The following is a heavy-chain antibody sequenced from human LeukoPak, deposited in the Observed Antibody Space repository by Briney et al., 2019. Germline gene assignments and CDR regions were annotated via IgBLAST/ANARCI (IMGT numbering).Heavy chain of an antibody. D-gene: IGHD1-26*01. V-gene: IGHV4-39*01. CDR3: VRRTSGSYSDY. Sequence: PSETLSLTCTVSGGSISGSSYYWGWIRQPPGKGLEWIGSIYYSGSTYYNPSLKSRVTMSVDTSKNQFSLKLSSVTAADTAVYYCVRRTSGSYSDYWGQGTLVTVSS. J-gene: IGHJ4*02. CDR2: IYYSGST. CDR1: GGSISGSSYY.